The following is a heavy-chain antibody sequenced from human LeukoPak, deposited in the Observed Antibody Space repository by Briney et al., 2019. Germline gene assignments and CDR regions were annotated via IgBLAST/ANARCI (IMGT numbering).Heavy chain of an antibody. D-gene: IGHD6-13*01. Sequence: SETLSLTCTVSGDSISSSSYYWGWIRQPPGKGLEWIGGFYHSGSTYYNPSLKSRVTISGDTSKNQFSVNLSSVTAADTAVYYCIYSSNWYYFDYWGQGTLVTVSS. J-gene: IGHJ4*02. CDR3: IYSSNWYYFDY. CDR2: FYHSGST. V-gene: IGHV4-39*01. CDR1: GDSISSSSYY.